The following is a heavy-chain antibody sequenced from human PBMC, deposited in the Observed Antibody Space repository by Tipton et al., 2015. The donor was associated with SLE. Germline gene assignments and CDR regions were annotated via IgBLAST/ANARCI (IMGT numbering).Heavy chain of an antibody. CDR1: GGSISSRNW. Sequence: TLSLTCAVYGGSISSRNWWSWIRQPPGKGLEWIGEIDHSGSTYYNPSLKSRVTISVDTSKNQFSLKLSSVTAADTAVYYCARSLSRKWTLDRWGQGTLVTVSS. J-gene: IGHJ5*02. CDR2: IDHSGST. D-gene: IGHD1-26*01. V-gene: IGHV4-4*02. CDR3: ARSLSRKWTLDR.